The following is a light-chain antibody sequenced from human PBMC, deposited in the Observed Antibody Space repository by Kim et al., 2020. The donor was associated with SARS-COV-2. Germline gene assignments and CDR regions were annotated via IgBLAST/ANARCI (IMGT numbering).Light chain of an antibody. CDR3: QTWGTGIHV. V-gene: IGLV4-69*01. CDR1: SGHSSYA. CDR2: LNSDGSH. Sequence: ASVKHTCTLSSGHSSYAIAWHQQQPEKGPGYLMKLNSDGSHSKGDGIPDRFSGSSSGAERYLTIASLQSEDEADYYGQTWGTGIHVFGTGTKVTVL. J-gene: IGLJ1*01.